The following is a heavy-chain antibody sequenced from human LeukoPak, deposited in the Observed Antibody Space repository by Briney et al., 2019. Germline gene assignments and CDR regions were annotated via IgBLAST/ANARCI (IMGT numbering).Heavy chain of an antibody. V-gene: IGHV4-39*07. Sequence: PSETLSLTCTVSGGSISSSSYYWGWIRQPPGKELEWIGSIYYSGSTYYNPSLKSRVTISVDTSKNQFSLKLSSVTAADTAVYYCARGVAVAGTSFDYWGQGTLVTVSS. J-gene: IGHJ4*02. CDR1: GGSISSSSYY. D-gene: IGHD6-19*01. CDR2: IYYSGST. CDR3: ARGVAVAGTSFDY.